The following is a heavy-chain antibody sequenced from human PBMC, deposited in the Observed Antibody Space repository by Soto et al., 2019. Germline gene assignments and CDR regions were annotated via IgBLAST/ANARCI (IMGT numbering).Heavy chain of an antibody. CDR2: IIPIFGTA. J-gene: IGHJ3*02. D-gene: IGHD1-26*01. V-gene: IGHV1-69*13. CDR1: GGTFSSYA. CDR3: ARVGATTSVSDI. Sequence: ASVKVSCRASGGTFSSYAISWVRQAPGQGLEWMGGIIPIFGTANYAQKFQGRVTITADESTSTAYMELSSLRSEDTAVYYCARVGATTSVSDIWGQGTMVTVSS.